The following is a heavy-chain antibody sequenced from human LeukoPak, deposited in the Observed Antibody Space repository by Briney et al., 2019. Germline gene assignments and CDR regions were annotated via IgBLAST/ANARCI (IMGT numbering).Heavy chain of an antibody. CDR3: ARDPGYSSFDY. Sequence: GGSLRLSCAVSGFTFSNYWVTWVRHTPGKGLEFVANINRDGSVKNYVDSVKGRFTISRDNAKNSLYLQMSSLRVDDTAIYYCARDPGYSSFDYWGQGTLVTVSS. CDR1: GFTFSNYW. D-gene: IGHD5-12*01. J-gene: IGHJ4*02. CDR2: INRDGSVK. V-gene: IGHV3-7*01.